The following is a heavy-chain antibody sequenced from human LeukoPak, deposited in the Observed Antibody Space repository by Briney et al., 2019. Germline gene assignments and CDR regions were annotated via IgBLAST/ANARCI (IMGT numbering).Heavy chain of an antibody. V-gene: IGHV3-21*01. J-gene: IGHJ4*02. CDR3: ARDVRLDY. Sequence: GGSLRLSCAASGFTFRSYSMNWVRQAPGKGLEWVSSISSSSSYIYHADSVKGRFTISRDNAKNSLYLQMNSLRAEDTAVYYCARDVRLDYWGQGTLVTVSS. CDR1: GFTFRSYS. CDR2: ISSSSSYI.